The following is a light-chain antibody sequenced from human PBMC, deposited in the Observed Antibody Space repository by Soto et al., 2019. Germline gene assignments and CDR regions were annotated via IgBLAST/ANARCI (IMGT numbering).Light chain of an antibody. J-gene: IGKJ1*01. CDR1: QSVDSN. CDR3: QQYNTWPPT. CDR2: GAS. Sequence: EIVMTQSPATLSVSPGERATLSCRASQSVDSNLAWYQQKPGQAPRLLIFGASTRATGSPARFSGSGSGTNFSLTISSLQSEDFALYFCQQYNTWPPTFGQGTKVEIK. V-gene: IGKV3D-15*01.